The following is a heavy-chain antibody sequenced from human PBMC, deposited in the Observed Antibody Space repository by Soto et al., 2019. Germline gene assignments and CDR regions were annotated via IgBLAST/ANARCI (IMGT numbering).Heavy chain of an antibody. V-gene: IGHV1-69*12. D-gene: IGHD3-9*01. J-gene: IGHJ5*02. CDR2: IIPIFGTA. Sequence: QVQLVQSGAEVKKPGSSVKVSCKASGGTFSSYAISWVRQAPGQGLEWMGGIIPIFGTANYAQKFQGRVTITADESTSTAYMELSNLRSEDTAVYYCARFGPYYDILTGYANWFDPWGQGTLVTVSS. CDR3: ARFGPYYDILTGYANWFDP. CDR1: GGTFSSYA.